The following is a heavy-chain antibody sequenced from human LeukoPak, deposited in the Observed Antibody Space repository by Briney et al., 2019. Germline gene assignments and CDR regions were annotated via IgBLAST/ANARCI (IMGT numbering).Heavy chain of an antibody. CDR1: GGSMRAYY. Sequence: SETLSLTCTVSGGSMRAYYWTYIRQPPGKGLEWLGYIYYSGYTKYNPSLKSRVSMSVDTSKNQFSLKLSSVTAADTAVYYCARSGPIVGADLDYWGQGTLVTVSS. V-gene: IGHV4-59*01. J-gene: IGHJ4*02. D-gene: IGHD1-26*01. CDR2: IYYSGYT. CDR3: ARSGPIVGADLDY.